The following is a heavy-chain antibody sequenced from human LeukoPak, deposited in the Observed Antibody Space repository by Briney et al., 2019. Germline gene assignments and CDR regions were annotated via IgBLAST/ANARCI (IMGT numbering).Heavy chain of an antibody. V-gene: IGHV3-7*03. D-gene: IGHD6-6*01. CDR3: ARGREVAARPYYYYYYMDV. Sequence: GGSLRLSCAASGFTFTTYWMSWVRQAPGKGLEWVANIKQDGSEKYYVDSVKGRFTISRDNAKNSLYLQMNSLRAEDTAVYYCARGREVAARPYYYYYYMDVWGKGTTVTVSS. CDR2: IKQDGSEK. CDR1: GFTFTTYW. J-gene: IGHJ6*03.